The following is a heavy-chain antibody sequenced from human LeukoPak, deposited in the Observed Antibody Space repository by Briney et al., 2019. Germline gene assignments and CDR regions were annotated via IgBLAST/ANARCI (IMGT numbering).Heavy chain of an antibody. CDR2: IKQDGSEK. Sequence: GGSLRLSCAASGFTFSSYWMSWVRQAPGKGLEWVANIKQDGSEKYYVDSVKGRFTIPRDNAKNSLYLQMNSLRAEDTAVYYCARGSSGWYSNWFDPWGQGTLVTVSS. CDR3: ARGSSGWYSNWFDP. V-gene: IGHV3-7*01. D-gene: IGHD6-19*01. J-gene: IGHJ5*02. CDR1: GFTFSSYW.